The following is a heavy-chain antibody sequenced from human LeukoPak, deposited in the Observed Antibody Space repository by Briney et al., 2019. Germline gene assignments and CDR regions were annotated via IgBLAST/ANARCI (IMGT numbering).Heavy chain of an antibody. CDR2: IKQDGSEQ. Sequence: PGGSLRLSCAASGFTFSSYQMNWVRQAPGRGLEWVANIKQDGSEQYYVDSVKGRFTISRDNVKNSLYLQMNSLRVDDTAVYYCARGFEASPNWFDPWGQGTLVTVSS. CDR1: GFTFSSYQ. J-gene: IGHJ5*02. CDR3: ARGFEASPNWFDP. V-gene: IGHV3-7*01.